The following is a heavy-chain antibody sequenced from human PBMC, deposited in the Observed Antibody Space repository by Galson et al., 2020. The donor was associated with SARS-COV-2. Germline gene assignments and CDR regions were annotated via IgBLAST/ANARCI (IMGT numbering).Heavy chain of an antibody. Sequence: PSETLSLTCTVSGYSISSGAFWGWIRQPPGKGLEWIGSIYHSGSTYCNPSLKSRLTLSVDTSKNQFSLNLGSVTAADTALYYCARVVATIMSQVDYYYGMDVWGQGTTVTVSS. CDR1: GYSISSGAF. J-gene: IGHJ6*02. CDR2: IYHSGST. D-gene: IGHD5-12*01. CDR3: ARVVATIMSQVDYYYGMDV. V-gene: IGHV4-38-2*02.